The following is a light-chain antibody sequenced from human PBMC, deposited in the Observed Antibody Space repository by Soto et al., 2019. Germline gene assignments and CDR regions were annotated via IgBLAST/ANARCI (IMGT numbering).Light chain of an antibody. CDR1: TSNIGNNV. V-gene: IGLV1-44*01. CDR2: TNN. J-gene: IGLJ3*02. Sequence: QSVLTQPPSASGTPGQRVTISCSGSTSNIGNNVVNWYQQRPGTAPKLLISTNNQRPSGVPDRFSGSKSGTSASLTITGLQSDDEADYYCAAWDDSLNGRGVFGGGTKLPVL. CDR3: AAWDDSLNGRGV.